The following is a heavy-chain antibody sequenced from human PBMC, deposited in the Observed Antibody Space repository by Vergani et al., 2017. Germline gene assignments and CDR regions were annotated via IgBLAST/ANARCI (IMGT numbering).Heavy chain of an antibody. Sequence: EVQLVESGGGVVRPGGSLRLSCAASGFTFGDYDMNWVRQAPGKGLEWVSRVKWNGDSSVYADSVKGRFTISRDNAKNSLYLQMTSLRAEDTAFYYCARRGSGNTYFDYWGQGALVTVSS. D-gene: IGHD3-10*01. CDR1: GFTFGDYD. J-gene: IGHJ4*02. CDR2: VKWNGDSS. V-gene: IGHV3-20*04. CDR3: ARRGSGNTYFDY.